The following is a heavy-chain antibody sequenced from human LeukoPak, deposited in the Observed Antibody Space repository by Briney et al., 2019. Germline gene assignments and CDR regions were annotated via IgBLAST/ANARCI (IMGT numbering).Heavy chain of an antibody. CDR2: ISYDGSNK. J-gene: IGHJ5*02. D-gene: IGHD6-13*01. CDR1: GFTFSSYA. Sequence: GRSLRLSCAASGFTFSSYAMHWVRQAPGKGLEWVAVISYDGSNKYYADSVKGRFTISRDNSKNTLYLQMNRLRAEDTAVYYCARVDYSSSSWFDPWGQGTLVTVSS. V-gene: IGHV3-30*04. CDR3: ARVDYSSSSWFDP.